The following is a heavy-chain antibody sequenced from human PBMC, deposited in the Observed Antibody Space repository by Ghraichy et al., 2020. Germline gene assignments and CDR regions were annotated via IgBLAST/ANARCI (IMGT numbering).Heavy chain of an antibody. CDR1: GFMLSMHG. Sequence: GGSLRLSCAASGFMLSMHGMQWVRQAPGKGLEWVAVISSDASTKYYADSVEGRFTISRDNSKNTVHLQMNSLRTDDTAVYYCAKERGLHGSSYEAYFDYWGQGALVTVSS. CDR3: AKERGLHGSSYEAYFDY. CDR2: ISSDASTK. V-gene: IGHV3-30*18. J-gene: IGHJ4*02. D-gene: IGHD5-18*01.